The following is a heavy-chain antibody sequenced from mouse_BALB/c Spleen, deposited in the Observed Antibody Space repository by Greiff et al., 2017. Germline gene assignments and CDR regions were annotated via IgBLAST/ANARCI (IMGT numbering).Heavy chain of an antibody. CDR1: GYSFTDYI. J-gene: IGHJ4*01. Sequence: EVQLQQTGPELVKPGASVKISCKASGYSFTDYIMLWVKQSHGKSLEWIGNINPYYGSTSYNLKFKGKATLTVDKSSSTAYMQLNSLTSEDSAVYYCARGETLYAMDYWGQGTSVTVSS. CDR2: INPYYGST. V-gene: IGHV1-39*01. CDR3: ARGETLYAMDY.